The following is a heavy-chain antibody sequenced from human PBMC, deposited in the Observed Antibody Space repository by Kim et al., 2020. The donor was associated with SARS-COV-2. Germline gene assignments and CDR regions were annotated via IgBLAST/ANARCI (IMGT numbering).Heavy chain of an antibody. CDR2: INGDGTSI. CDR1: GFTFRSYW. CDR3: VRVGNRSWEFDC. J-gene: IGHJ4*02. D-gene: IGHD1-26*01. V-gene: IGHV3-74*01. Sequence: GGSLRLSCAASGFTFRSYWMHWVRQAPGKGLEWVSRINGDGTSIRYADSVKGRSTISRDNAKNTEYLQMNSLRAEDTAVYYCVRVGNRSWEFDCWGEGARVTV.